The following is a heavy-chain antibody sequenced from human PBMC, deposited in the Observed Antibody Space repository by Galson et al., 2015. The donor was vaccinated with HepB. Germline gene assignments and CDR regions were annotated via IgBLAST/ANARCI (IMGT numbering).Heavy chain of an antibody. V-gene: IGHV3-7*01. D-gene: IGHD4-17*01. J-gene: IGHJ6*03. CDR2: IKQDGSEK. Sequence: SLRLSCAASGFTFSSYWMSWVRQAPGKGLEWVANIKQDGSEKYYVDSVKGRFTISRDNAKNSLYLQMNSLRAEDTAVYYCARRFHDYGAYYYYYYMDVWGKGTTVTVSS. CDR3: ARRFHDYGAYYYYYYMDV. CDR1: GFTFSSYW.